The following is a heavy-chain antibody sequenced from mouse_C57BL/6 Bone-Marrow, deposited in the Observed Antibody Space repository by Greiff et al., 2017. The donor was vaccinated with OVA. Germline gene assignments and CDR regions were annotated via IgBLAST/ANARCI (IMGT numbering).Heavy chain of an antibody. V-gene: IGHV14-4*01. CDR3: TQRREDAMDY. CDR2: IDPENGDT. Sequence: EVKLMESGAELVRPGASVKLSCTASGFNIKDDYMHWVKQRPEQGLEWIGWIDPENGDTEYASKFQGKATITADTSSNTAYLQLSSLTSEDTAVYYCTQRREDAMDYWGQGTSVTVSS. CDR1: GFNIKDDY. J-gene: IGHJ4*01.